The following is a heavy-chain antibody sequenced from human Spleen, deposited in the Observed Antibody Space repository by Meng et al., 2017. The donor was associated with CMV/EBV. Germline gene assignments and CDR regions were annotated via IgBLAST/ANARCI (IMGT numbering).Heavy chain of an antibody. D-gene: IGHD5/OR15-5a*01. CDR1: GLTFSSYA. V-gene: IGHV3-23*01. J-gene: IGHJ4*02. CDR3: AKDKSPISVDYFDY. CDR2: ISGSGGST. Sequence: SGLTFSSYAMGWVRQAPGKGLGWVSAISGSGGSTYYADSVKGRFTISRDNSKDTLYLQMNSLRAEDTAVYYCAKDKSPISVDYFDYWGQGTLVTVSS.